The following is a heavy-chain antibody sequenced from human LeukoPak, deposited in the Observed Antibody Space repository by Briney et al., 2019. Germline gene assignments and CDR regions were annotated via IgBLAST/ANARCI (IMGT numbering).Heavy chain of an antibody. CDR3: AKGIYSSASTSFDY. J-gene: IGHJ4*01. CDR1: GFTFSNSA. CDR2: LSGSGIAT. D-gene: IGHD6-19*01. Sequence: GGSLRLSCAASGFTFSNSAMSWVRQAPGKGLEWVSTLSGSGIATYYADSVKGRFTISRDNAKNTLYLQMNSLRAEDTAVYYCAKGIYSSASTSFDYWGPGTLVTVSS. V-gene: IGHV3-23*01.